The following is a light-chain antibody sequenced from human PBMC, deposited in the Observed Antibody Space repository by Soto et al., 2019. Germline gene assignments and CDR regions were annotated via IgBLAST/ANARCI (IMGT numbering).Light chain of an antibody. CDR1: SSDVGSYNL. Sequence: HSALTQPASLSGSPGQSITISCTGTSSDVGSYNLVSWYQQHPGKAPKLMIYEGSKRPSGVSNRFSGSKSGNTASLTISGLQAEDESEYYCSSFRSSKIYVFGTGNKVTVL. CDR3: SSFRSSKIYV. V-gene: IGLV2-14*02. CDR2: EGS. J-gene: IGLJ1*01.